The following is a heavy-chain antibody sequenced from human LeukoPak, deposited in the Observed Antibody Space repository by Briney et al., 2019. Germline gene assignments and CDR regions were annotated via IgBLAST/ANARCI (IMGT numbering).Heavy chain of an antibody. CDR1: GFTSSNAW. J-gene: IGHJ4*02. Sequence: GGSLRLSCAASGFTSSNAWMSWVRQAPGKGLEWVGRIKSKTDGGSRDYAAPVKGRFIISRDDSKNTLFLEMNSLKTEDTAVYYCTLVGCSGGSCFSGHYWGQGTLVTVSS. CDR3: TLVGCSGGSCFSGHY. CDR2: IKSKTDGGSR. V-gene: IGHV3-15*01. D-gene: IGHD2-15*01.